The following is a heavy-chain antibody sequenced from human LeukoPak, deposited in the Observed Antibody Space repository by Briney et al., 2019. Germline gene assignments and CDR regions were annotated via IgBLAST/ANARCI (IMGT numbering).Heavy chain of an antibody. V-gene: IGHV4-31*03. Sequence: PSETLSLTCTVSGGSISSSSYYWSWIRQHPGTGLEWIGYISYSGTTYYTPSLKSRMTISIDTSENQFSLKLSSVTAADTAVYLCARANGRPGYRWFDPWGQGTLVTVSS. D-gene: IGHD1-1*01. CDR1: GGSISSSSYY. CDR2: ISYSGTT. J-gene: IGHJ5*02. CDR3: ARANGRPGYRWFDP.